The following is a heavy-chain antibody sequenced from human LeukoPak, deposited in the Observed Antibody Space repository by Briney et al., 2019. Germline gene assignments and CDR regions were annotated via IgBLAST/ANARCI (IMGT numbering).Heavy chain of an antibody. V-gene: IGHV4-59*01. CDR1: GGSISSYY. J-gene: IGHJ3*01. CDR2: SYYRGST. D-gene: IGHD2-15*01. Sequence: SETLSLTCTVSGGSISSYYWTWIRHPPGKGLEWIGYSYYRGSTNYNPSLKSRVTISVDTSKNQFSMKLSSVTAADTAVYYCARRYCSGGSCYDAFDVWGQGTMVTVSS. CDR3: ARRYCSGGSCYDAFDV.